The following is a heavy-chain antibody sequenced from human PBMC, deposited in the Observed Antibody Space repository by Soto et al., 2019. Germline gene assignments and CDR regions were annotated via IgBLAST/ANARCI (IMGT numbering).Heavy chain of an antibody. J-gene: IGHJ4*02. CDR3: ARWPSRHYYYDSSGYYQGYYFDY. Sequence: ASVKVSCKASGYTFTSYDINWVRQATGQGLEWMGWMNPNSGNTGYAQKFQGRVTMTRNTSISTAYMELSSLRSEDTAVYCCARWPSRHYYYDSSGYYQGYYFDYWGQGTLVTVSS. D-gene: IGHD3-22*01. CDR2: MNPNSGNT. V-gene: IGHV1-8*01. CDR1: GYTFTSYD.